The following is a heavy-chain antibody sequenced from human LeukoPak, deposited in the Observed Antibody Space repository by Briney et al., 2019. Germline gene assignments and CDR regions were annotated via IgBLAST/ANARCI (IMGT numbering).Heavy chain of an antibody. J-gene: IGHJ4*02. CDR3: AKPRGRYCSSTSCYAPPDY. CDR2: ISYDGSNK. CDR1: GFTFSSYG. D-gene: IGHD2-2*01. Sequence: GGSLRLSCAAPGFTFSSYGMHWVRQAPGKGLGWVAVISYDGSNKYYADSVKGRFTISRDNSKNTLYLQMNSLRVEDTAVYYCAKPRGRYCSSTSCYAPPDYWGQGTLVTVSS. V-gene: IGHV3-30*18.